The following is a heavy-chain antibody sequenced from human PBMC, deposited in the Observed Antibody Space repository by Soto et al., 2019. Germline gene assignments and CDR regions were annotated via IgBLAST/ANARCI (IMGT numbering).Heavy chain of an antibody. D-gene: IGHD6-6*01. Sequence: QVQLVQSGAEVKKPGSSVKVSCKASGGTFSSYAISWVRQAPGQGLEWMGGIIPIFGTANYAQKFQGRVTITANESTSTDYKELSSLRSEDTAVYYCARRRRYSSSSVWFDPWGQGTLVTVSS. CDR1: GGTFSSYA. J-gene: IGHJ5*02. CDR3: ARRRRYSSSSVWFDP. CDR2: IIPIFGTA. V-gene: IGHV1-69*01.